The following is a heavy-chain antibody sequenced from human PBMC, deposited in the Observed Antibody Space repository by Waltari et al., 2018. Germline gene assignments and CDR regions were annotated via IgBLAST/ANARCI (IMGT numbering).Heavy chain of an antibody. J-gene: IGHJ4*02. Sequence: EVQLVESGGGLVQPGGSLRLPCAASGFTPSSYWMHWVRQPPGKGLGWGARINRDGSSTYYADSVKGRFTISRDNAKNTLYLQMNSLRAEDTAVYYCVRGPTLDAVGFDYWGQGTLVTVSS. V-gene: IGHV3-74*02. CDR1: GFTPSSYW. CDR2: INRDGSST. D-gene: IGHD1-26*01. CDR3: VRGPTLDAVGFDY.